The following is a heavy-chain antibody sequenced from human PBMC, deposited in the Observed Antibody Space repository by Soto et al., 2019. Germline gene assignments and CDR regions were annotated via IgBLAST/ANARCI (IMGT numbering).Heavy chain of an antibody. V-gene: IGHV4-59*01. CDR2: IYYSGST. CDR1: GGSISSYY. CDR3: ARNARGVIRGVFDY. Sequence: SETLSLTCTVSGGSISSYYWSWIRQPPGKGLEWIGYIYYSGSTNYSPSLKSRVTISVDTSKNQFSLKLSSVTAADTAVYYCARNARGVIRGVFDYWGQGTLVTVSS. J-gene: IGHJ4*02. D-gene: IGHD3-10*01.